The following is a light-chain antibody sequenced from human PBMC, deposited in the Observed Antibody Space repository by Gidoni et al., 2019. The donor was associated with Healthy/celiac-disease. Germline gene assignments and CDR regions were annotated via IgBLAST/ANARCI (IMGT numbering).Light chain of an antibody. CDR3: SSYTSSSTVV. CDR2: DVS. J-gene: IGLJ2*01. V-gene: IGLV2-14*03. CDR1: SSDVGGYNY. Sequence: QSALTQPASVSVSPGQSITLSCTGTSSDVGGYNYVSWSQQHPGKAPKLMIYDVSNRPSGVSNRFSGSKSGNTASLTISGLQAEDEADYYCSSYTSSSTVVFGGGTKLTVL.